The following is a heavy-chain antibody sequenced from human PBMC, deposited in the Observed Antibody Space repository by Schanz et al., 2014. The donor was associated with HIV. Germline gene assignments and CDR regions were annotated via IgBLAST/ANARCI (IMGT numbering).Heavy chain of an antibody. Sequence: EVQLLDSGGGLVQPGGSLRLSCVXSGFTFNNYAMTWVRQAPGKGLEWVSSISESGSRSYYADSVNGRFTISRDNSKXXXXXXXXXLTHASNPTYYCAKPEYDSRGNSQSHFDSWGQGTLVTVSS. V-gene: IGHV3-23*01. J-gene: IGHJ4*02. CDR1: GFTFNNYA. CDR2: ISESGSRS. CDR3: AKPEYDSRGNSQSHFDS. D-gene: IGHD3-22*01.